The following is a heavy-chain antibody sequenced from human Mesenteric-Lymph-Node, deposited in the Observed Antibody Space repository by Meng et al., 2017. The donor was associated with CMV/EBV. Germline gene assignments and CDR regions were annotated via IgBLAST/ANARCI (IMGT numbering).Heavy chain of an antibody. CDR3: ARLSGILTGYYDFDY. V-gene: IGHV4-4*02. Sequence: SGVSISGSNWWCLVRQPPGGGLGWIEESCRGGSTNYDASLKGRVTISVDKSKNQLSLKLSCVTAADTAVYYCARLSGILTGYYDFDYWGQGTLVTVSS. D-gene: IGHD3-9*01. J-gene: IGHJ4*02. CDR1: GVSISGSNW. CDR2: SCRGGST.